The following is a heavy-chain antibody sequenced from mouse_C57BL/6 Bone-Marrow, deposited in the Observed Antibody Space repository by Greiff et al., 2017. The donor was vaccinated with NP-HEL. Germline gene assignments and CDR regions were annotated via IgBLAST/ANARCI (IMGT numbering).Heavy chain of an antibody. D-gene: IGHD2-2*01. CDR2: INSYGGST. Sequence: EVKLVESGGGLVQPGESLKLSCESTEFEFPSHDMPWVRKTPEKRLELVAAINSYGGSTDYPDTMERRFTFSRDNTKKTLYLQMSSLRSEDAALYYCARKDLLWVRRFYWGQGTSVTVSS. J-gene: IGHJ4*01. V-gene: IGHV5-2*01. CDR1: EFEFPSHD. CDR3: ARKDLLWVRRFY.